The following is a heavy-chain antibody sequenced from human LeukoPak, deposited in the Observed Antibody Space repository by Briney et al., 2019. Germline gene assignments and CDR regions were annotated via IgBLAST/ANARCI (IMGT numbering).Heavy chain of an antibody. J-gene: IGHJ6*03. CDR1: GYTFTGYY. V-gene: IGHV1-2*02. Sequence: GASVTVSCKASGYTFTGYYMHWVRQAPGQGLEWMGWINPNSGGTNYAQKFQGRVTMTRDTSISTAYMELSRLRSDDTAVYYCAREAGYYYYMDVWGKGTTVTVSS. CDR2: INPNSGGT. CDR3: AREAGYYYYMDV.